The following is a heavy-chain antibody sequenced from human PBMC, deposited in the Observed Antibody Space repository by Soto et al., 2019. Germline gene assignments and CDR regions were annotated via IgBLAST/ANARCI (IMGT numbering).Heavy chain of an antibody. Sequence: QVQLVKSGAEVKKPGSSVKVSCKASGGTFSSYAISWVRQAPGQGLEWMGGIIPIFGTANYAQKFQGRVTITADESTSTAYMELSSLRSEDTAVYYCAYYYDSSGYYYQTDAFDIWGQGTMVTVSS. V-gene: IGHV1-69*01. J-gene: IGHJ3*02. CDR2: IIPIFGTA. CDR1: GGTFSSYA. CDR3: AYYYDSSGYYYQTDAFDI. D-gene: IGHD3-22*01.